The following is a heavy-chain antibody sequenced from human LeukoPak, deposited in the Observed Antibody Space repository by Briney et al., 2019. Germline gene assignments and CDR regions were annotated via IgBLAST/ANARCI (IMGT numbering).Heavy chain of an antibody. CDR1: GFTSSSYG. V-gene: IGHV3-30*02. J-gene: IGHJ5*02. CDR2: IRYDGSNK. CDR3: AKGYSSSWFSNWFDP. D-gene: IGHD6-13*01. Sequence: PGGSLRLSCAASGFTSSSYGMHWVRQAPGKGLEWVAFIRYDGSNKYYADSVKGRFTISRDNSKDTLYLQMNSLRAEDTAVYYCAKGYSSSWFSNWFDPWGQGTLVTVSS.